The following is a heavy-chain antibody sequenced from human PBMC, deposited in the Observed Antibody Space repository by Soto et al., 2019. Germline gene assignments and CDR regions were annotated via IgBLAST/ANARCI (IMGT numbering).Heavy chain of an antibody. CDR2: INHSGRV. V-gene: IGHV4-34*01. Sequence: PSETLSLTCAVYGGSFSCHSWTWIRQSPGKGLEWIGDINHSGRVNYSPSLKSRVTISLDTSKNQFPLTLSAVTAADTAMYYCSTRAYDTNGYYRFDPWGQGTLVTVSS. CDR1: GGSFSCHS. J-gene: IGHJ5*01. D-gene: IGHD3-22*01. CDR3: STRAYDTNGYYRFDP.